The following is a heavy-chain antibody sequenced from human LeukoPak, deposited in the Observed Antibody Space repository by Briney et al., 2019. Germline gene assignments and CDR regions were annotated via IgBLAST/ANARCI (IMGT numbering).Heavy chain of an antibody. J-gene: IGHJ3*02. V-gene: IGHV3-9*01. CDR1: GFTFDDYA. CDR3: AKARRVVVANDAFDI. Sequence: PGRSLRLSCAASGFTFDDYAMHWVRQAPGKGLEWVSGISWNSGSIGYADSVKGRFTISRDNAKNSLYLQMNSLRAEDTALYYCAKARRVVVANDAFDIWGQGTMVTVSS. CDR2: ISWNSGSI. D-gene: IGHD2-15*01.